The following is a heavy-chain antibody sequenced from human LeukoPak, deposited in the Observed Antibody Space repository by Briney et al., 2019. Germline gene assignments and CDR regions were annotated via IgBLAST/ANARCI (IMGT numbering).Heavy chain of an antibody. J-gene: IGHJ6*03. D-gene: IGHD4-23*01. CDR1: GGSFSGYY. CDR3: ARREPHGDYGGKIRYYYYMDV. Sequence: SETLSLTCAVYGGSFSGYYWGWIRQPPGKGLEWIGEINHSGNTNSNPSLKSRVTKSVDTSKNQFSLKLSSLTAADTAMYYCARREPHGDYGGKIRYYYYMDVWGKGTTITISS. CDR2: INHSGNT. V-gene: IGHV4-34*01.